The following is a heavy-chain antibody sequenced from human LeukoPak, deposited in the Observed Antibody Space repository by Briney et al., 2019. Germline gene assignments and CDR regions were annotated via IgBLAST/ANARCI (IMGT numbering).Heavy chain of an antibody. D-gene: IGHD6-13*01. Sequence: PGGSLRLSCAASGLSFSIYAMSWVRQAPGKGLEWVSSISGSGGGTYYADSVKGRFTISRDNSKNTLYLQMNSLRADDTAVYYCAKRGDSSSWYWGQGTLVTVSS. CDR2: ISGSGGGT. CDR3: AKRGDSSSWY. V-gene: IGHV3-23*01. CDR1: GLSFSIYA. J-gene: IGHJ4*02.